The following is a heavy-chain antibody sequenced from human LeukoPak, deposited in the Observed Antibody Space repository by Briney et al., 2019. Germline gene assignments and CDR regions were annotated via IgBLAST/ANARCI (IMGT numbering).Heavy chain of an antibody. V-gene: IGHV3-23*01. D-gene: IGHD1-14*01. Sequence: GGSLRLSCAASGFTFSSYAMSWVRQAPGKGLEWVSAISGSGGSTYYADSVKGRFTISRDNSKNTLYLQMNSLRAEATAVYYCAKDYRSGIIMYYFHSWGQGTLVTVSS. CDR3: AKDYRSGIIMYYFHS. J-gene: IGHJ4*02. CDR1: GFTFSSYA. CDR2: ISGSGGST.